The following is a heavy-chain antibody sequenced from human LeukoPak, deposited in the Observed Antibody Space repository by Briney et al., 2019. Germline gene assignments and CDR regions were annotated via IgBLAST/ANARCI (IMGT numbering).Heavy chain of an antibody. CDR2: IYTSGST. Sequence: SETLSLTCTVSGGSISSYYWSWIRQPAGKGLEWIGRIYTSGSTNYNPSLKSRVTLSVDTSKNQFSLKLSSVTAADTAVYYCARLLGYCSSTSCYTDGAFDIWGQGTMVTVSS. J-gene: IGHJ3*02. V-gene: IGHV4-4*07. CDR1: GGSISSYY. CDR3: ARLLGYCSSTSCYTDGAFDI. D-gene: IGHD2-2*02.